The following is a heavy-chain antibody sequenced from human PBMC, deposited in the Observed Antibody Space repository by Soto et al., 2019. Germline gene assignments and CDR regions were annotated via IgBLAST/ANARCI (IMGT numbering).Heavy chain of an antibody. D-gene: IGHD3-9*01. J-gene: IGHJ6*02. Sequence: GGSLRLSCAASGFTFSSYAMSWVRQAPGKGLEWVSAISGSGGSTYYADSVKGRFTISRDNSKNTLYLQMNSLRAEDTAVYYCAKDGSYDILTGRYYYYYGMDVWGQGTTVTVSS. CDR3: AKDGSYDILTGRYYYYYGMDV. CDR1: GFTFSSYA. CDR2: ISGSGGST. V-gene: IGHV3-23*01.